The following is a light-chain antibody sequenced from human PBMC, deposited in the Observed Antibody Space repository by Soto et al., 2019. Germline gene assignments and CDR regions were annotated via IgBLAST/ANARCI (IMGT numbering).Light chain of an antibody. CDR1: QSVGSSY. Sequence: EIVLTQSPGTLSVSPGERVTLSCRASQSVGSSYLAWYQQRPGQAPRLLIFGASYSATGIPDRFSGSGSGTDFTLTISRLEPEDFAVYYCQQYSSSPPEFTFGPGTKMD. J-gene: IGKJ3*01. CDR2: GAS. V-gene: IGKV3-20*01. CDR3: QQYSSSPPEFT.